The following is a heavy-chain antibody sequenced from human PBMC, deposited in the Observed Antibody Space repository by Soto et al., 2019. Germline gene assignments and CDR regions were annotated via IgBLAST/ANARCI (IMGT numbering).Heavy chain of an antibody. CDR1: GFTFSSYA. Sequence: QVQLVESGGGVVQPGRSLRLSCAASGFTFSSYAMHWVRQAPGKGLEWVAVISYDGSNKYYADSVKGRFTISRDNSKNTLYLQMNSLRAEDKAVYYCASVTNRWVPFAYWGQGTLVTVSS. D-gene: IGHD2-21*02. V-gene: IGHV3-30-3*01. CDR3: ASVTNRWVPFAY. CDR2: ISYDGSNK. J-gene: IGHJ4*02.